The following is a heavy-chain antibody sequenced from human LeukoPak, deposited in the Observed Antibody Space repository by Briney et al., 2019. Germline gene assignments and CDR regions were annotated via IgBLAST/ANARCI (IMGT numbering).Heavy chain of an antibody. CDR2: INPNSGDT. V-gene: IGHV1-2*02. Sequence: ASVKVSCKASGYTFTGYYMHWVRQAPGQGLEWMGWINPNSGDTNYAQQFQGSVTMTRDTSISTAYMELSRLRSDDTAVYYCARDGGITMVRGVPDFDYWGQGTLVTVSS. CDR1: GYTFTGYY. J-gene: IGHJ4*02. CDR3: ARDGGITMVRGVPDFDY. D-gene: IGHD3-10*01.